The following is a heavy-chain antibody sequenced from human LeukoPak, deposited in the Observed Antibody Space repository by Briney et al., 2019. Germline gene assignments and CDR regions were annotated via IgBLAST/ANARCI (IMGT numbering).Heavy chain of an antibody. D-gene: IGHD6-19*01. Sequence: GGSLRLSCAASEFSVGSNYMTWVRQAPGKGLEWVSAISGSGGSTYYADSVKGRFTISRDNSKNTLYLQMNGLRAEDTAVYYCAKDFAVAGRRWLHAFDIWGQGTMVTVSS. CDR1: EFSVGSNY. J-gene: IGHJ3*02. CDR2: ISGSGGST. CDR3: AKDFAVAGRRWLHAFDI. V-gene: IGHV3-23*01.